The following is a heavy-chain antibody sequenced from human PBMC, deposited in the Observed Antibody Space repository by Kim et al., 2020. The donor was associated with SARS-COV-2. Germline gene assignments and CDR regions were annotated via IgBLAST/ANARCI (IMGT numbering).Heavy chain of an antibody. Sequence: ASVKVSCKASGYTFTSYGISWVRQAPGQGLEWMGWISAYNGNTNYAQKLQGRVTMTTDTSTSTAYMELRSLRSDDTAIYYCAGEGYFDQGGYGMDVWGQGTTVTVSS. CDR3: AGEGYFDQGGYGMDV. CDR2: ISAYNGNT. CDR1: GYTFTSYG. J-gene: IGHJ6*02. V-gene: IGHV1-18*01. D-gene: IGHD3-9*01.